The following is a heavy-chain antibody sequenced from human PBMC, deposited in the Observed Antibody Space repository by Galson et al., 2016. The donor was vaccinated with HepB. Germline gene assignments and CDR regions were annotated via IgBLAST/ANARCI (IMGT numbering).Heavy chain of an antibody. J-gene: IGHJ5*02. V-gene: IGHV4-39*01. CDR3: ANRPRMSSRDWFNP. CDR1: GGSISNSGYY. Sequence: SETLSLTCTVSGGSISNSGYYWSWFRQPPGQGLEWIGTIYYSGSSYYNPSLRSRLTISIDSSKNQFSLNLTSLTATDTAVYYCANRPRMSSRDWFNPWGQGRLVTVSS. D-gene: IGHD6-6*01. CDR2: IYYSGSS.